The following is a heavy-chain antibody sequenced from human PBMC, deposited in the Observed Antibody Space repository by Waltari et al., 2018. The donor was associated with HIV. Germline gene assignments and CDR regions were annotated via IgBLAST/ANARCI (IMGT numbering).Heavy chain of an antibody. J-gene: IGHJ6*02. D-gene: IGHD3-3*01. CDR2: IYYRGST. Sequence: QVQLQESGPGLVKPSQTLSLTCTVSGGSIRSGGYSWSWLRQPPGKGREWIGYIYYRGSTYYNPSLKSRVTISVDTSKNQFSLKLSSVTAADTAVYYCARDHATIFGGGGRDYGMDVWGQGTTVTVSS. CDR1: GGSIRSGGYS. V-gene: IGHV4-31*03. CDR3: ARDHATIFGGGGRDYGMDV.